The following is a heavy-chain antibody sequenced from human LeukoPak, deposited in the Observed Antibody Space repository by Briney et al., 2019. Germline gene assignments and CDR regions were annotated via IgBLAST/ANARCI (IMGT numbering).Heavy chain of an antibody. D-gene: IGHD1-26*01. J-gene: IGHJ4*02. CDR1: GFTFSDYY. V-gene: IGHV3-11*01. Sequence: GGSLRLSCAASGFTFSDYYMSWIRQAPGKGLEWVSYISSSGSTIYYADSVKGRFTISRDNAKNSLYLQMNSLRAEDTAVYFCATFSGSYYGRRYSDYWGQGTLVTVSS. CDR3: ATFSGSYYGRRYSDY. CDR2: ISSSGSTI.